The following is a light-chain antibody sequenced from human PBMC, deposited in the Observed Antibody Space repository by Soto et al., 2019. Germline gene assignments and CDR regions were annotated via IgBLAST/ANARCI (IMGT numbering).Light chain of an antibody. V-gene: IGLV4-69*01. CDR2: LNSDGSH. CDR1: SGHSSYA. Sequence: QSVLTQSPSASASLGAWVKLTCTLSSGHSSYAIAWHQQQPEKGPRYLMKLNSDGSHSKGDGIPDRFSGSSSGAERYLTISSLQSEDEADYYCQTWGTGIAVFGGGTKVTVL. CDR3: QTWGTGIAV. J-gene: IGLJ3*02.